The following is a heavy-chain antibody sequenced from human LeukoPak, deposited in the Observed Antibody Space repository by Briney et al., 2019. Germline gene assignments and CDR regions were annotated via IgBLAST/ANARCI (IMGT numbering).Heavy chain of an antibody. V-gene: IGHV5-10-1*01. J-gene: IGHJ6*02. CDR2: IDPSDSYT. Sequence: GESLSISCKGSGYSFTSYWISWVRQMPGKGLEWMGRIDPSDSYTNYSPSFQGHVTISADKSISTAYLQWSSLKASDTAMYYCARLMPGIAADGGMDVWGQGTTVTVSS. D-gene: IGHD6-13*01. CDR3: ARLMPGIAADGGMDV. CDR1: GYSFTSYW.